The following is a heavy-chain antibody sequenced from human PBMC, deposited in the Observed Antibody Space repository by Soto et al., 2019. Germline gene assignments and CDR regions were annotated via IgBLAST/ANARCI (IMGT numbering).Heavy chain of an antibody. Sequence: EVQLVESGGGLVQPGGSLRLSCAASGFTFSSYSMNWVRQAPGKGLEWVSYISSSSSTLYYADSLEGRFTISRDNAKNSLYLQMNSLRAEDTAVYYCARQKGALAYNWFAPWGQGTLVTVSS. D-gene: IGHD3-16*01. CDR2: ISSSSSTL. CDR1: GFTFSSYS. J-gene: IGHJ5*02. V-gene: IGHV3-48*01. CDR3: ARQKGALAYNWFAP.